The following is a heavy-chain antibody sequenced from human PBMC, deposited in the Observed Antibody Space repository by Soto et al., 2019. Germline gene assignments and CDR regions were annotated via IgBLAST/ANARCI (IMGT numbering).Heavy chain of an antibody. CDR3: ARDQGTGTTSYYYYGMDV. Sequence: SVKVSCKASGGTFSSYAISWVRQAPGQGLEWMGGIIPIFGTANYAQKFQGRVTITADESTSTAYMELSSLRSEDTAVYYCARDQGTGTTSYYYYGMDVWGQGTTVTVS. V-gene: IGHV1-69*13. CDR1: GGTFSSYA. J-gene: IGHJ6*02. CDR2: IIPIFGTA. D-gene: IGHD1-7*01.